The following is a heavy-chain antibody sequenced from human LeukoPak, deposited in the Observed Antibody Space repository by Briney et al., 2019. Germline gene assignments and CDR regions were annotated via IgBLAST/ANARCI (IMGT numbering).Heavy chain of an antibody. Sequence: ASVKVSCKASGYTFTSYGISWVRQAPGQGLEWMGWISAYNGNTNYAQKLQGRVTMTTDTSTSTVYMELTSLRSEDTAVYYCAREPTSGRCYFDYWGLGTLVTVSS. CDR2: ISAYNGNT. CDR3: AREPTSGRCYFDY. CDR1: GYTFTSYG. V-gene: IGHV1-18*01. J-gene: IGHJ4*02. D-gene: IGHD1-26*01.